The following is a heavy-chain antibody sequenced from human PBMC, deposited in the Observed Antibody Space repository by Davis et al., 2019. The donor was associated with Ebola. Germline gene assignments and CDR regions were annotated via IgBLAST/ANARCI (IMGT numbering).Heavy chain of an antibody. CDR3: ARGDRDDYVWGSYRRYFDY. CDR1: GFTFSSYE. CDR2: ISSSGSTI. V-gene: IGHV3-48*03. J-gene: IGHJ4*02. D-gene: IGHD3-16*02. Sequence: GESLKISCAASGFTFSSYEMNWVRQAPGKGLEWISYISSSGSTIYYADSVKGRFTISRDNAKNTLYLQMNSLRAEDTADYYCARGDRDDYVWGSYRRYFDYWGQGTLVTVSS.